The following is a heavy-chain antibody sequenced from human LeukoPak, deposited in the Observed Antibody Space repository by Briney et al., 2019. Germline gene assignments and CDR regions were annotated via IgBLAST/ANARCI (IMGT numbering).Heavy chain of an antibody. J-gene: IGHJ4*02. CDR1: GGSFSGYY. CDR2: INHSGST. D-gene: IGHD4-17*01. Sequence: SETLSLTCAVYGGSFSGYYWSWIRQPPGKGLEWIGEINHSGSTNYNPSLKSRVTISVDTSKNQFSLKLSSVTAADTAVYCCARVPSREDDYVDSDYWGQGTLVTVSS. V-gene: IGHV4-34*01. CDR3: ARVPSREDDYVDSDY.